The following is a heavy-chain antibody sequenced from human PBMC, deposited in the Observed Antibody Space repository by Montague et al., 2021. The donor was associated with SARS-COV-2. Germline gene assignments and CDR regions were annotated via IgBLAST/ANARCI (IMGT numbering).Heavy chain of an antibody. CDR3: ARARGAALYFGEVGYYGMVV. J-gene: IGHJ6*02. Sequence: TLSLTCTVSGASVTTGHYYWSWIRQPAGKGLEWIGRVYPSGNTNYNPSLRSRVSISVDMSKNQISLKLSSVTAADTAVYYCARARGAALYFGEVGYYGMVVWGQGTTVTVSS. CDR2: VYPSGNT. V-gene: IGHV4-61*02. D-gene: IGHD3-10*01. CDR1: GASVTTGHYY.